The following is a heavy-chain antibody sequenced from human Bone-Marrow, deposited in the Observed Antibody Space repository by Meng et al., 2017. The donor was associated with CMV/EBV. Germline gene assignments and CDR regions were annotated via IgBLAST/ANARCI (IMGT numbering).Heavy chain of an antibody. Sequence: GSLRLSCTVSGGSISSYYWSWIRQPPGKGLEWIGYIYYSGSTNYNPSLKSRVTISVDTSKNQFSLKLSSVTAADTAVYYCARHNSSHSHFDYWGQGTLVTVSS. V-gene: IGHV4-59*01. D-gene: IGHD2/OR15-2a*01. J-gene: IGHJ4*02. CDR3: ARHNSSHSHFDY. CDR1: GGSISSYY. CDR2: IYYSGST.